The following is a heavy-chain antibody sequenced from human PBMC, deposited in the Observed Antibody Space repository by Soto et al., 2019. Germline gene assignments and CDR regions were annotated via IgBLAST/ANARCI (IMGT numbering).Heavy chain of an antibody. CDR1: GGTFSSYT. CDR3: ASPTPGRYCSSTSCYGPFDY. D-gene: IGHD2-2*01. CDR2: IIPILGIA. Sequence: QVQLVQSGAAVKKPGSSVKVSCKASGGTFSSYTISWVRQAPGQGLEWMGRIIPILGIANYAQKFQGRVTITADKSTSTAYMELSSLRSEDTAVYYCASPTPGRYCSSTSCYGPFDYWGQGTLVTVSS. V-gene: IGHV1-69*02. J-gene: IGHJ4*02.